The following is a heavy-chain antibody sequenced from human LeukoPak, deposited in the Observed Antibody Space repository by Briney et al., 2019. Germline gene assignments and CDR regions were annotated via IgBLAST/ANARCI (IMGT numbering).Heavy chain of an antibody. V-gene: IGHV5-51*01. J-gene: IGHJ5*02. Sequence: GDSLKISCEGSGYSFTTFWIGWVRQMPGKGLEWVGIIYPDDSNTRYSPSFQGQVTISADKSINTAYLQWSSLKASDTAMYYCARQGEDLAVGVAGYWFVPWGQGTLVTVSS. D-gene: IGHD2-15*01. CDR2: IYPDDSNT. CDR1: GYSFTTFW. CDR3: ARQGEDLAVGVAGYWFVP.